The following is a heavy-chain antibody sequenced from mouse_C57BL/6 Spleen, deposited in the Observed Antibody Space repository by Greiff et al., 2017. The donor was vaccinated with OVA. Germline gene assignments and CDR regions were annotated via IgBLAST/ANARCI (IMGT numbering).Heavy chain of an antibody. CDR1: GYTFTSYW. Sequence: QVQLQQPGAELVRPGSSVKLSCKASGYTFTSYWMDWVKQRPGQGLEWIGNIYPSDSETHYNQKFKDKATLTVDKSSSTAYMQLSSLTSEDSAVYCCARRDDYDGGYFDYWGQGTTLTVSS. D-gene: IGHD2-4*01. CDR2: IYPSDSET. J-gene: IGHJ2*01. V-gene: IGHV1-61*01. CDR3: ARRDDYDGGYFDY.